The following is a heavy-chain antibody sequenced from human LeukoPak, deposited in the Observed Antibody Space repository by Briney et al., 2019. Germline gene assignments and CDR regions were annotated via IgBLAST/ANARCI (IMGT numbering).Heavy chain of an antibody. Sequence: PGGSVRLSCAASGFTFSSYAMSWVRQAPGKGLEWVSPISGSGGSTYYADSVKGRFTISRDNSKNTLYLQMNSLRAEDTAVYYCAKDLRSAWYFDYWGQGTVVTVSS. CDR1: GFTFSSYA. J-gene: IGHJ4*02. CDR2: ISGSGGST. CDR3: AKDLRSAWYFDY. V-gene: IGHV3-23*01. D-gene: IGHD2-15*01.